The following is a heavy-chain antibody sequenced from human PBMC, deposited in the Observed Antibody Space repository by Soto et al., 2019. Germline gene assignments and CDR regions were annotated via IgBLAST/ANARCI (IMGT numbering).Heavy chain of an antibody. CDR1: GGTISGYY. V-gene: IGHV4-4*07. Sequence: PSETLSLTCSVSGGTISGYYWTWIRQPAGKGLEWIGRIYSSGNTKYNPSLQSRVTMSLDTSNNQFSLRLTSVTAAATAVYYCERGQRFSDWLDTWGQGTLATVSS. CDR2: IYSSGNT. D-gene: IGHD3-3*01. CDR3: ERGQRFSDWLDT. J-gene: IGHJ5*02.